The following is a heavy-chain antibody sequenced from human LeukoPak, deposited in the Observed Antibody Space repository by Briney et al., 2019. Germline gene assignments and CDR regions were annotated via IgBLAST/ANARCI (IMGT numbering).Heavy chain of an antibody. CDR2: IYYSGTT. J-gene: IGHJ4*02. CDR1: GGSISDYY. V-gene: IGHV4-59*01. D-gene: IGHD6-6*01. Sequence: PSETLSLTCTVSGGSISDYYWNWIRQPPGKGLEWIGYIYYSGTTNYNPSLESRVTMSVDTSKNQFSLKLSSVTAADTAVYYCARVGLSRPYDYWGQGTLVTVSS. CDR3: ARVGLSRPYDY.